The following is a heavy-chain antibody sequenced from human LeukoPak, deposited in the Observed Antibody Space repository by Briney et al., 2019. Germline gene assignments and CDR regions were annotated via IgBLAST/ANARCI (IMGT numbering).Heavy chain of an antibody. CDR2: IFYSGST. J-gene: IGHJ6*03. V-gene: IGHV4-39*07. D-gene: IGHD3-10*01. Sequence: SSETLSLTCTVSGGSISTSNYYWGWIRQPPGNGLEWIGNIFYSGSTYYSPSLKSRVTISLDTSRNQFSLKLSSVTAADTAVYYCARGGPGILWFGAPGHYMDVWGKGTTVTISS. CDR3: ARGGPGILWFGAPGHYMDV. CDR1: GGSISTSNYY.